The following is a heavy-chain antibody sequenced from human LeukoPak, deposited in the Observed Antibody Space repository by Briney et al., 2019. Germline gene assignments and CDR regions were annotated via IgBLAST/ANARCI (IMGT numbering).Heavy chain of an antibody. CDR1: GFTFSSYG. J-gene: IGHJ4*02. D-gene: IGHD2-21*02. CDR2: ISYDGSNI. CDR3: AKEAAYCGGDCYSGSDY. Sequence: GRSLRLSCAASGFTFSSYGMHWVRQAPGKGLEWVAFISYDGSNIYYADSVKGRFTISRDNSKNTLYLQMNSLRAEDTAMYYCAKEAAYCGGDCYSGSDYWGQGTLVTVSS. V-gene: IGHV3-30*18.